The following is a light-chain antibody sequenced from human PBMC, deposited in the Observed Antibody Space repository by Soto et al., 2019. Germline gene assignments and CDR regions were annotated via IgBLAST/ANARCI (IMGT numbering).Light chain of an antibody. J-gene: IGKJ1*01. CDR2: GAS. CDR1: QSVSSN. CDR3: QQYNKWPRT. Sequence: EIVMTQSPDTLSVSPGERATLSCRASQSVSSNLAWYQQKPGQAPRLLIYGASTRATGIPARFSGSGSGTEFTLTISRLQSEDFAVYYCQQYNKWPRTFGQGTKVEI. V-gene: IGKV3-15*01.